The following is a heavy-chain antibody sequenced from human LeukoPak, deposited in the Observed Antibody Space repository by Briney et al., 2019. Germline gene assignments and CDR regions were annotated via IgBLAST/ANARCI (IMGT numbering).Heavy chain of an antibody. CDR3: ARGTSYRYNWNLGWFDP. CDR1: GYTFTGYY. D-gene: IGHD1-7*01. Sequence: GASVKVSCKASGYTFTGYYMHWVRQAPGQGLEWMGWINPNSGGTNYAQKFQGRVTMTRDTPISTAYMELSRLRSDDTAVYYCARGTSYRYNWNLGWFDPWGQGTRVTVSA. V-gene: IGHV1-2*02. J-gene: IGHJ5*02. CDR2: INPNSGGT.